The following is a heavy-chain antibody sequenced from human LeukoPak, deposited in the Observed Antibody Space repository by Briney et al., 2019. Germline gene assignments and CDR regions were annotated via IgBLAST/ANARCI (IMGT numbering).Heavy chain of an antibody. V-gene: IGHV3-30-3*01. CDR2: ISRDGGKE. J-gene: IGHJ5*02. CDR1: GFTFSGHS. CDR3: ARGPQASWFDP. Sequence: PGTSLRLACTASGFTFSGHSMQWVRQTPGKGVGWGSVISRDGGKEYYTDSVKGRFTISRDNSKNALYLQMNSLRAEDTAVYYCARGPQASWFDPWGQGTLVTVSS.